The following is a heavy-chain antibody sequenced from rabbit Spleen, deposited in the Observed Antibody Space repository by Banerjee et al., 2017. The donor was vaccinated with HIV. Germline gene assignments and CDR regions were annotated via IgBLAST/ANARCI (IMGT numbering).Heavy chain of an antibody. D-gene: IGHD4-1*01. CDR1: GIDFSSSDY. V-gene: IGHV1S45*01. CDR3: ARDLDGVIGWNFGW. CDR2: IGIGNIGNA. Sequence: QQQLEESGGGLVKPGGTLTLTCKASGIDFSSSDYICWVRQAPGKGLEWIACIGIGNIGNAYYASWAKGRFTISKTSSTTVTLQLNSLTAADTATYFCARDLDGVIGWNFGWWGPGTLVTVS. J-gene: IGHJ4*01.